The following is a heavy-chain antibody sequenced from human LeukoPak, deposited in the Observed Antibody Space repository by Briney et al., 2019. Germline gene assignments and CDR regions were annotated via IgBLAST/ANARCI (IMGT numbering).Heavy chain of an antibody. Sequence: GASVKVSCKASGGTFSSYAISWVRQAPGQGLEWMGRIIPILGIANYAQKFQGRVTITTDESTSTAYMELSSLRSEDTAVYYCAREPRYCSSTSCYPLYYFDYWGQGTLVTVSS. CDR1: GGTFSSYA. CDR3: AREPRYCSSTSCYPLYYFDY. V-gene: IGHV1-69*04. CDR2: IIPILGIA. D-gene: IGHD2-2*01. J-gene: IGHJ4*02.